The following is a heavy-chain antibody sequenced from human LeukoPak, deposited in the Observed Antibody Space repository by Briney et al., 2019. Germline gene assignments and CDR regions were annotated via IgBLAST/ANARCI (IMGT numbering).Heavy chain of an antibody. D-gene: IGHD3-16*01. V-gene: IGHV4-61*03. CDR3: ARHYGP. Sequence: PSETLSLTCNVSGASVSSGSYYWSWIRQPPGKELEWIGYIYYSGSTSYNPSLKSRVTISVDTSKNHFSLKLNSVTAADTAVYYCARHYGPWGQGTLVTVSS. J-gene: IGHJ5*02. CDR1: GASVSSGSYY. CDR2: IYYSGST.